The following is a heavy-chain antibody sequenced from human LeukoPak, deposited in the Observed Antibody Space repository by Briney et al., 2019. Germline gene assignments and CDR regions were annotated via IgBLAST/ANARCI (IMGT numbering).Heavy chain of an antibody. V-gene: IGHV3-30*18. D-gene: IGHD4-17*01. Sequence: GRSLRLSCAASGFTFSNFGMPWVRQAPGKGLEWVAVISYDGSNKHYADSVQGRFSISRDNYKNTLYLQMNSLRVEDTAVYYCAKGWNTVDYWGQGTLVTVSS. CDR3: AKGWNTVDY. CDR1: GFTFSNFG. CDR2: ISYDGSNK. J-gene: IGHJ4*02.